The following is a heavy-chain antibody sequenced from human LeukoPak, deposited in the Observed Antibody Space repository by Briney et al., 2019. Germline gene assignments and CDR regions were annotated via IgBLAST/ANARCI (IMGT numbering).Heavy chain of an antibody. V-gene: IGHV3-15*01. J-gene: IGHJ4*02. Sequence: GGSLRLSCAASGFSFTTAWMVWVRQAPGKGLEWVGRIKANIDGGSTDFAAPVKGRFTISRDDSTNTLDLQMNSLKTDDPAVYYCTTDFSPFDFSSGFYSYWGQGSLVTVSS. CDR3: TTDFSPFDFSSGFYSY. CDR1: GFSFTTAW. CDR2: IKANIDGGST. D-gene: IGHD3-3*01.